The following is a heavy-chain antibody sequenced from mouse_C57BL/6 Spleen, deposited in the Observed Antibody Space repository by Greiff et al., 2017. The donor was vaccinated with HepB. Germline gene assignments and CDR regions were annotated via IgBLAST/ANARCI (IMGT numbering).Heavy chain of an antibody. J-gene: IGHJ4*01. CDR2: IHPNSGST. CDR1: GYTFTSYW. Sequence: VQRVESGAELVKPGASVKLSCKASGYTFTSYWMHWVKQRPGQGLEWIGMIHPNSGSTNYNEKFKSKATLTVDKSSSTAYMQLSSLTSDDSAVYYCARGRDSSGPYYSAMDYWGQGTSVTVSS. CDR3: ARGRDSSGPYYSAMDY. V-gene: IGHV1-64*01. D-gene: IGHD3-2*02.